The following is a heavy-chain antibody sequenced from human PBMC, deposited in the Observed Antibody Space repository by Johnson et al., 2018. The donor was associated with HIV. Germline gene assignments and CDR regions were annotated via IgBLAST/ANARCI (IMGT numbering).Heavy chain of an antibody. V-gene: IGHV3-38-3*01. D-gene: IGHD2-21*02. CDR1: GLTVSSNE. J-gene: IGHJ3*01. Sequence: VQLVESRGVLVQPGGSLRLSCAASGLTVSSNEMSWVRQAPGKGLEWVSSISGGSTYYADSRKGRFTISRDHSKNTLHLQMNSLRVEDTAVYYCARDPGNLYCGGDCYPEDAFDLWGQGTLVTVFS. CDR2: ISGGST. CDR3: ARDPGNLYCGGDCYPEDAFDL.